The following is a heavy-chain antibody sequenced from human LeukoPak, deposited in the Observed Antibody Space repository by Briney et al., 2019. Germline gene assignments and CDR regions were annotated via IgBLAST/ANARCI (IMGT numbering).Heavy chain of an antibody. Sequence: GGSLRLSCAASGFTVSSNYMSWVRQAPGKGLEWVSVIYSGGSTYYADSVKGRFTISRDNSKNTLYLQMNSLRAEDTAVYYCANSRVGAPDAFDYWGQGTLVTVSS. CDR3: ANSRVGAPDAFDY. V-gene: IGHV3-53*01. CDR1: GFTVSSNY. CDR2: IYSGGST. D-gene: IGHD1-26*01. J-gene: IGHJ4*02.